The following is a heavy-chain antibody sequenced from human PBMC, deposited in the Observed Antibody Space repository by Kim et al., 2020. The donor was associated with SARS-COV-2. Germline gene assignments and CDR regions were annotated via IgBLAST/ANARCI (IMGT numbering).Heavy chain of an antibody. Sequence: GGSLRLSCAASGITVSSNYMSWVRQAPGKGLEWVSDIYSGGSTYYADSVKGRFTISRDNSKNTLYLQMNSLRAEDTAVYYCARDLDYYGMDVWGQGTTVT. V-gene: IGHV3-66*01. CDR3: ARDLDYYGMDV. J-gene: IGHJ6*02. CDR1: GITVSSNY. CDR2: IYSGGST.